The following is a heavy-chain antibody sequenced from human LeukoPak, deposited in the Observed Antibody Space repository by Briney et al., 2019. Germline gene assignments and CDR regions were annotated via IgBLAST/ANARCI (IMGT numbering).Heavy chain of an antibody. D-gene: IGHD3-3*01. J-gene: IGHJ5*02. CDR3: ARDWGSGYYTDWFDR. CDR1: GYTFTGYY. V-gene: IGHV1-2*02. Sequence: ASVKVSCKASGYTFTGYYMHWLRQAPGQGLEWMGWINPNSGGTNYAQKFQGRVTMTRDTSISTAYMELSRLRSDDTAVYYCARDWGSGYYTDWFDRWGQGTLVTVSS. CDR2: INPNSGGT.